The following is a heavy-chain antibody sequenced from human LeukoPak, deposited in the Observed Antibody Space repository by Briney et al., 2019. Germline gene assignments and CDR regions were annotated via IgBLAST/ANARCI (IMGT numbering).Heavy chain of an antibody. V-gene: IGHV4-30-4*08. D-gene: IGHD3-3*01. Sequence: LRLSCAASGFTFSSYAMSWVRQPPGKGLEWIGYIYYSGSTYYNPSLKSRVTISVDTSKNQFSLKLSSVTAADTAVYYCARGGYDFWSGYYHGEDYWGQGTLVTVSS. CDR2: IYYSGST. CDR1: GFTFSSYA. CDR3: ARGGYDFWSGYYHGEDY. J-gene: IGHJ4*02.